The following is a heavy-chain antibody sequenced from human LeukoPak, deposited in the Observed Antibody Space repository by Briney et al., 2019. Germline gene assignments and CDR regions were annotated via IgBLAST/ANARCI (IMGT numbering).Heavy chain of an antibody. CDR1: GGSFSGYY. CDR2: INHSGST. CDR3: ARDYYGSGSLGD. D-gene: IGHD3-10*01. Sequence: PSETLSLTCAVYGGSFSGYYWSWVRQPPGKGLEWIGEINHSGSTNYNPSLKSRVTISVDTSKNQFSLKLSSVTAADTAVYYCARDYYGSGSLGDWGQGTLVTVSS. J-gene: IGHJ4*02. V-gene: IGHV4-34*01.